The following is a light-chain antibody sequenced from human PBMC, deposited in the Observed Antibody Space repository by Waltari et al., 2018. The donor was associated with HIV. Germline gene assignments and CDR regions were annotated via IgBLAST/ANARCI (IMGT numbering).Light chain of an antibody. CDR3: QQYFRIPPT. CDR2: WAS. J-gene: IGKJ4*01. Sequence: DIVMTQSPDSLPVSLGERATLNCTSSRTILFSSDNRNYLAWYQQKPRHPPKLLISWASTRESGVPDRFSGSGSGTDFTLTITRLQAEDVAVYHCQQYFRIPPTFGGGTKVEIK. V-gene: IGKV4-1*01. CDR1: RTILFSSDNRNY.